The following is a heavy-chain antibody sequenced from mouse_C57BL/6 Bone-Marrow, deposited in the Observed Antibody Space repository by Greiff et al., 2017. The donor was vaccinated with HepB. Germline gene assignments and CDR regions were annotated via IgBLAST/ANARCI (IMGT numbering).Heavy chain of an antibody. J-gene: IGHJ1*03. CDR3: TNGRAWWFDV. CDR2: IRNKAHNHAT. Sequence: DVKLVESGGGLVQPGGSMKLSCAASGFTFSDAWMDWVRQSPEKGLEWVAEIRNKAHNHATYYAESVKGRFTISRDDSNSSVYLQMNSLRAEDTGIYYCTNGRAWWFDVWGTGTTVTVSS. D-gene: IGHD1-1*01. V-gene: IGHV6-6*01. CDR1: GFTFSDAW.